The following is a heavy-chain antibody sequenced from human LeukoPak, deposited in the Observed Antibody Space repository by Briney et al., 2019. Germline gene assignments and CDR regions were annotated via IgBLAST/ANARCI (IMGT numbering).Heavy chain of an antibody. Sequence: GESLKISCKGSGYSFTSYWIGWVRQLPGKGLEWMGIIYPGDSDTRYSPSFQGQVTISADKSISTAYLQWSSLEASDTAMYYCARHEYSYGLLSGNDYWGQGTLVTVSS. CDR3: ARHEYSYGLLSGNDY. D-gene: IGHD5-18*01. V-gene: IGHV5-51*01. CDR2: IYPGDSDT. CDR1: GYSFTSYW. J-gene: IGHJ4*02.